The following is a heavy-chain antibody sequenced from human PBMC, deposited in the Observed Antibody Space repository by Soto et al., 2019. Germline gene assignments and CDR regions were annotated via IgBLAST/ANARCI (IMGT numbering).Heavy chain of an antibody. CDR3: AKPLDDY. Sequence: EVQLLESGGGLVQPGGSLRLSCADSGFTFSSYAMIWVRQAPGKGLEWVSAISGSGGSTYYADSVKGRFTISRDNSKYALYLQMNSRRAEDTAVYYCAKPLDDYGDQGTLVTVYS. V-gene: IGHV3-23*01. CDR1: GFTFSSYA. CDR2: ISGSGGST. J-gene: IGHJ4*02.